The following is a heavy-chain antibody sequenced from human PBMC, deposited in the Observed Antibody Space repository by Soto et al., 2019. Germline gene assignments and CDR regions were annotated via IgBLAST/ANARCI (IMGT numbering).Heavy chain of an antibody. CDR3: AHRYYDILTGYYILGY. D-gene: IGHD3-9*01. CDR1: GFSLSTSGVG. CDR2: IYWDDDK. V-gene: IGHV2-5*02. J-gene: IGHJ4*02. Sequence: QITLKESGPTLVKPTQTLTLTCTFSGFSLSTSGVGVGWIRQPPGKALEWLALIYWDDDKRYSPSLKSRFTITKDTSTNQVVLRMTTMDPVDTATYYCAHRYYDILTGYYILGYWGQGTLVTVSS.